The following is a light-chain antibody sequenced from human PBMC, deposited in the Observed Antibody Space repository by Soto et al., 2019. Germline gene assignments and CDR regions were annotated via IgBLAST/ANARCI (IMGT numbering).Light chain of an antibody. Sequence: QSALTQPPSVSGSPGQSVTISCTGTSSDVGNYNRVSWYQQSPGTAPKIMIYEVSNRPSGVPDRFSGSKSGNTASLTISGLQAEYEADYYCSSFTSSSTLVFGGGTKLTVL. V-gene: IGLV2-18*02. J-gene: IGLJ2*01. CDR3: SSFTSSSTLV. CDR1: SSDVGNYNR. CDR2: EVS.